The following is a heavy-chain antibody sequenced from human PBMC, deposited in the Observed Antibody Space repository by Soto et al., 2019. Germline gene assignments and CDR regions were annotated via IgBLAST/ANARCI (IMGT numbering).Heavy chain of an antibody. J-gene: IGHJ4*02. CDR3: VRTTYFSDSSVYTRFFDY. CDR1: GYPLSDHE. CDR2: SRDKAQGYST. Sequence: PGVSIELSSTASGYPLSDHEIDWVRRAPGKGLEQVGRSRDKAQGYSTTYAASVKGRFTTSRDESKNSVYLQMNSLKTEDTAIYYCVRTTYFSDSSVYTRFFDYWGQGTLVTVSS. D-gene: IGHD3-22*01. V-gene: IGHV3-72*01.